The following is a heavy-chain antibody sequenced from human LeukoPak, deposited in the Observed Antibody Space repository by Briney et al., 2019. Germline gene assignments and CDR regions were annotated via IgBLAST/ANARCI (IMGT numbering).Heavy chain of an antibody. D-gene: IGHD6-19*01. V-gene: IGHV5-51*01. CDR3: ARDFREGLTVAGTPYYYYYMDV. J-gene: IGHJ6*03. CDR2: IYPGDSDT. CDR1: GYSFTSYW. Sequence: GESLKISCKGSGYSFTSYWIGWVRQMPGKGLEWMGIIYPGDSDTRYSPSFQGQVTISADKSISTAYLQWSSLKASDTAMYYCARDFREGLTVAGTPYYYYYMDVWGKGTTVTVSS.